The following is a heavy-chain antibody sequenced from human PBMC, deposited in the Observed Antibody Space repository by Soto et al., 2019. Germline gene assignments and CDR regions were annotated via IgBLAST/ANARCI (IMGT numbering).Heavy chain of an antibody. J-gene: IGHJ4*02. D-gene: IGHD3-22*01. CDR1: GFIFNNYG. Sequence: GSLRLSCAASGFIFNNYGMHWVRQAPGKGLEWVALIYYDGTSKYYADSVKGRFTISRDNSRDTLYLQMNSLRAEDTAVYYCARGYSSGYSAFDYWGQGTPVTVSS. CDR3: ARGYSSGYSAFDY. V-gene: IGHV3-33*01. CDR2: IYYDGTSK.